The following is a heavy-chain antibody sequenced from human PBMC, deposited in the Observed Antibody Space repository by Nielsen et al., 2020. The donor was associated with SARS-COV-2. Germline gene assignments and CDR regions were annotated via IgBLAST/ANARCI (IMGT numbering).Heavy chain of an antibody. D-gene: IGHD3-3*01. J-gene: IGHJ4*02. Sequence: GGSLRLSCAASGFTFILYFLNFFLPSRGKGLEWVANIKQDGSEKYYGDSVKGRFTISRDNAKNSLYLQMNSLRAEDTAVYYCVRDSSVVIWSGYPVDWGQGTLVTVSS. V-gene: IGHV3-7*01. CDR1: GFTFILYF. CDR3: VRDSSVVIWSGYPVD. CDR2: IKQDGSEK.